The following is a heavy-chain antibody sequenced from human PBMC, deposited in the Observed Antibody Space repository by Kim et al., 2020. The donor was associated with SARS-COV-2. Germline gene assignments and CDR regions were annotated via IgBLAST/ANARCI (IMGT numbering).Heavy chain of an antibody. J-gene: IGHJ4*02. D-gene: IGHD3-22*01. Sequence: ADSVRGRFTISRDNAKNTLYLQMNNRRAEDLAVYYCARGSGYFGFDYWGQGALVTVSS. CDR3: ARGSGYFGFDY. V-gene: IGHV3-74*01.